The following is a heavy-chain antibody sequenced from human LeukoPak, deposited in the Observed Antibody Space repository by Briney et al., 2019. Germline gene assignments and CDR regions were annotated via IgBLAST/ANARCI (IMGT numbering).Heavy chain of an antibody. Sequence: GGSLRLSCAASGFTVSSNYMSWVRQAPGKGLEWVSVIYSGGSTYYADSVKGRFTISRDNSKNTLYLQMNSLRAEDTAEYYCARTNGVDTAMVFYYYGMDVWGQGTTVTVSS. CDR1: GFTVSSNY. CDR3: ARTNGVDTAMVFYYYGMDV. D-gene: IGHD5-18*01. CDR2: IYSGGST. J-gene: IGHJ6*02. V-gene: IGHV3-66*01.